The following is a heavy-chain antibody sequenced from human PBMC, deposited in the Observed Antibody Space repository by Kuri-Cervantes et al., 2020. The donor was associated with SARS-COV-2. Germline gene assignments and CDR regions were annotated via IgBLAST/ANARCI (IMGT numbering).Heavy chain of an antibody. CDR2: INTNTGNP. V-gene: IGHV7-4-1*01. CDR3: ARGETTVTTPPYYYYGMDV. Sequence: ASVKVSCKASGYTFTSYAMNWVRQAPGQGLEWMGWINTNTGNPTYAQGFTGRFVFSLDTSVSTAYLQICSLKAEDTAVYYCARGETTVTTPPYYYYGMDVRGQGTTVTVSS. J-gene: IGHJ6*02. D-gene: IGHD4-11*01. CDR1: GYTFTSYA.